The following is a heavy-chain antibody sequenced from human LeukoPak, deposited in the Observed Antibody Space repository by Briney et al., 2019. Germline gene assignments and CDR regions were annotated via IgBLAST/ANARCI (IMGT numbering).Heavy chain of an antibody. CDR3: ARAPRSIVGATFFDP. J-gene: IGHJ5*02. V-gene: IGHV1-8*01. D-gene: IGHD1-26*01. CDR1: GYTFTSYD. Sequence: ASVKVSCKASGYTFTSYDINWVRQATGQGLEWMGWMNPNSGNTGYAQKFQGRVTMTRNTSISTAYMELSSLRSEDTAVYYCARAPRSIVGATFFDPWGQGTLVTVSS. CDR2: MNPNSGNT.